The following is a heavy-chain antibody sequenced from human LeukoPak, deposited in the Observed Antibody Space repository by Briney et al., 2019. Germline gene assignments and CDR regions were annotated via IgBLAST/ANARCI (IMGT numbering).Heavy chain of an antibody. Sequence: GGSLRLSCAASGFTFSSYWMSWVRQAPGKGLEWVANIKQDGSEKYYVDSVKGRFTISRDNAKNSLYLQMNSPRAEDTAVYYCARDEYSYGYNTVYYYGMDVWGQGTTVTVSS. CDR3: ARDEYSYGYNTVYYYGMDV. D-gene: IGHD5-18*01. CDR1: GFTFSSYW. V-gene: IGHV3-7*01. CDR2: IKQDGSEK. J-gene: IGHJ6*02.